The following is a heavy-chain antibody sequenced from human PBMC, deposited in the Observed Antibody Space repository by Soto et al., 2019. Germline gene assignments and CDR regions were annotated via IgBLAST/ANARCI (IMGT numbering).Heavy chain of an antibody. CDR1: GGTFSSYS. V-gene: IGHV1-69*13. Sequence: GASVKVSCKASGGTFSSYSISWVLQAPGQGLEWMGGIIPIFGTANYAQKFQGRVTITADESTSTAYMELSSLRSEDTAVYYCARKEGYCSGGSCPYGMDVWGQGTTVTVSS. CDR2: IIPIFGTA. D-gene: IGHD2-15*01. CDR3: ARKEGYCSGGSCPYGMDV. J-gene: IGHJ6*02.